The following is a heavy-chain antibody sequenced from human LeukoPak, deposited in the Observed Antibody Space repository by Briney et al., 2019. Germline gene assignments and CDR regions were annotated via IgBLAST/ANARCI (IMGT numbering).Heavy chain of an antibody. Sequence: PSGTLSLTCAVSGGSISSGGYYWSWIRQHPGKGLKWIGYIYYSGSTYYNPSLKSRVTISVDTSKNQFSLKLSSVTAADTAVYYCARDQGHYDSSGNEYFQHWGQGTLVTVSS. D-gene: IGHD3-22*01. CDR2: IYYSGST. CDR3: ARDQGHYDSSGNEYFQH. J-gene: IGHJ1*01. CDR1: GGSISSGGYY. V-gene: IGHV4-31*11.